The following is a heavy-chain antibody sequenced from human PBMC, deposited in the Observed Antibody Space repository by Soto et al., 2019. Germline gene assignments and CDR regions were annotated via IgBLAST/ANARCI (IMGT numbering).Heavy chain of an antibody. CDR1: GYTFTSYA. J-gene: IGHJ5*02. V-gene: IGHV7-4-1*01. CDR3: ASAHRHNLVRFLEYGLDP. CDR2: INTNTGNP. Sequence: ASVKVSCKASGYTFTSYAMNWVRQAPGQGLEWMGWINTNTGNPTYAQGFTGRFVFSLDTSVSTAYLQICSLKAEDTAVYYCASAHRHNLVRFLEYGLDPWGQGTLVTVSS. D-gene: IGHD3-3*01.